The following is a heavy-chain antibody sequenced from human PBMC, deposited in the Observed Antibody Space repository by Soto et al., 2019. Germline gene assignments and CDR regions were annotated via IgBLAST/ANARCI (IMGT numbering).Heavy chain of an antibody. CDR3: ATTLNSPMSSVY. D-gene: IGHD3-10*02. V-gene: IGHV1-46*01. J-gene: IGHJ4*02. Sequence: GDSVWVSCKASGYTFTHYYIYWVRQAPGQVHEWMGIINPNGGITTYAQKFRAGFTMTRDTSTSTVYLELSSLRSEDSAVYYCATTLNSPMSSVYFGKATFITV. CDR1: GYTFTHYY. CDR2: INPNGGIT.